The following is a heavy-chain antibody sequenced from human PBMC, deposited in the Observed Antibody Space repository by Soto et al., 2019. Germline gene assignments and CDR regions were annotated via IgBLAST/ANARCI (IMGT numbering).Heavy chain of an antibody. V-gene: IGHV4-34*01. J-gene: IGHJ2*01. Sequence: QVQLQQWGAGPLRPLETLSLTCGVSGGSFSGYYWAWIRQSPGKGLEWIGEINDREPINYNPSLKSRVSISVDTSKNHSSLNLRSVTAADTAVYYCARESHDILTGPPWVWYFDLWGRGTLVTVSS. CDR1: GGSFSGYY. CDR3: ARESHDILTGPPWVWYFDL. D-gene: IGHD3-9*01. CDR2: INDREPI.